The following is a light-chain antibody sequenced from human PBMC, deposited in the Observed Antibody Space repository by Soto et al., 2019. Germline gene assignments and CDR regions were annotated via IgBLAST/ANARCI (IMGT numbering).Light chain of an antibody. J-gene: IGKJ3*01. V-gene: IGKV1-27*01. CDR3: HKYNSAPFA. Sequence: DIQMTQSPSSLSASIGDRVTITCRASQGITDFLAWYQQKPGKVPKLLIYAASTLQSGVPSRFSGSGSGTDFTLTISSLQPEDVAAYYCHKYNSAPFAFGPGTKVDIK. CDR1: QGITDF. CDR2: AAS.